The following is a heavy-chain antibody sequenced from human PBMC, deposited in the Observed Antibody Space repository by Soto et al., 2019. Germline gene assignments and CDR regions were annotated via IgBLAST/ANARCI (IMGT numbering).Heavy chain of an antibody. J-gene: IGHJ3*01. V-gene: IGHV1-8*01. CDR1: GYSFTSYD. Sequence: QVQLVQSGAEVKKPGASVKVSCKASGYSFTSYDMNWVRQTPGQGLEWMGWVNPNSGDTVYAQKFQDRVTMTTDTSIRTAYMELSSLRSEDTAVYYCARVSFLAPVTGAEIFDFWGQGTMVTVSS. CDR3: ARVSFLAPVTGAEIFDF. CDR2: VNPNSGDT. D-gene: IGHD2-21*02.